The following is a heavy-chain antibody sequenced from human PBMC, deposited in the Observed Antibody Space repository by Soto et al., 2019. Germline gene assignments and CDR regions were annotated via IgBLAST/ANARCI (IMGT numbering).Heavy chain of an antibody. J-gene: IGHJ4*02. Sequence: QVQLVQSGAEVKKPGASVKVSCKASGYTFTNFGISWVRQAPGQGLEWMGWISAYNGNTNYAQKFQGRVTVTTATSTSTAYTGVRSLRLDDTAVYYCARGATPIAYWGQGTLVTVSS. CDR3: ARGATPIAY. CDR2: ISAYNGNT. CDR1: GYTFTNFG. V-gene: IGHV1-18*01.